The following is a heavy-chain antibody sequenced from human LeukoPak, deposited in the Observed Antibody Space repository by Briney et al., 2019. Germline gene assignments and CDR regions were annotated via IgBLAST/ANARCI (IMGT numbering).Heavy chain of an antibody. J-gene: IGHJ5*02. CDR1: GGTFSSYA. CDR2: IIPILGIA. CDR3: ATPRYCSSTSCYDNWFDP. Sequence: SVKVSCKASGGTFSSYAISWVRQAPGQGVEWMGRIIPILGIANYAQKFQGRVTITADKSTSTAYMELSSLRSEDTAVYYCATPRYCSSTSCYDNWFDPWGQGTLVTVSS. D-gene: IGHD2-2*01. V-gene: IGHV1-69*04.